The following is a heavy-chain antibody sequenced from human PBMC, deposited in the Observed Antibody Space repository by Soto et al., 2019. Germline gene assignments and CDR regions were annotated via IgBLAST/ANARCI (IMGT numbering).Heavy chain of an antibody. CDR2: IYSGGYT. V-gene: IGHV3-53*01. CDR3: EADRGGGGY. Sequence: EVQLVESGGGLIQPGGSLRLSCAVSGFTVSNNYMSWVRQAPGKGLEGVSVIYSGGYTAYGDSVKGRFTISRDNSKNTIFLKKNSERPGDPGVYYWEADRGGGGYWGQGTLVTVSS. J-gene: IGHJ4*02. D-gene: IGHD3-10*01. CDR1: GFTVSNNY.